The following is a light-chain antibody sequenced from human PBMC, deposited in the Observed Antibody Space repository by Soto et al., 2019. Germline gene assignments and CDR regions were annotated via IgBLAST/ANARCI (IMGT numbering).Light chain of an antibody. J-gene: IGKJ2*01. V-gene: IGKV3-15*01. CDR3: QQYRNWPPQFT. CDR2: GAS. CDR1: QSVASN. Sequence: EIVMTQSPASLSVSPGEGATLSCRASQSVASNLAWYQQKPGQGPRLLIHGASTRAAGVPARFSGSGSGTDFTLTISSLQSADFLVYYCQQYRNWPPQFTFGQGTKLQIK.